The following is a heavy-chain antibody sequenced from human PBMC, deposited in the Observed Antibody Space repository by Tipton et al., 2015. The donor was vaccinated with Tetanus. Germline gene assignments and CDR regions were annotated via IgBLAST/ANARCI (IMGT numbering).Heavy chain of an antibody. Sequence: SLRLSCAASGFTFSSYAMHWVRQAPGKGLEWVALISYDGSNTYYADSVRGRFTISRDNSKNTLFLQMNSLRAEDTAVYYCATSNYGDYSAMDVWGQGTTVTVSS. D-gene: IGHD4-17*01. J-gene: IGHJ6*02. V-gene: IGHV3-30-3*01. CDR1: GFTFSSYA. CDR2: ISYDGSNT. CDR3: ATSNYGDYSAMDV.